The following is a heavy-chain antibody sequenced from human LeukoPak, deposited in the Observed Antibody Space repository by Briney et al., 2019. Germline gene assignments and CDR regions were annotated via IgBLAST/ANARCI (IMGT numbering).Heavy chain of an antibody. V-gene: IGHV3-7*01. Sequence: PGGSLRLSCAASGFTFFNYWMSWVRQAPGKGLEWVANIKQDGSDKYYVDSVKGRFIISRDNAKNSLYLQMNSLRAEDTAVYYCAASSSWLLDYWGQGTLVTVSS. CDR2: IKQDGSDK. CDR1: GFTFFNYW. J-gene: IGHJ4*02. CDR3: AASSSWLLDY. D-gene: IGHD6-13*01.